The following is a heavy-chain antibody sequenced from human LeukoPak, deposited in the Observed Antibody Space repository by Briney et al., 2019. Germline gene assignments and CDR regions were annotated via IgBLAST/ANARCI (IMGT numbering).Heavy chain of an antibody. CDR1: GFTFSSYT. CDR3: ARGRDSDYAFDY. J-gene: IGHJ4*02. Sequence: GGSLRLSCAASGFTFSSYTINCVRQAPGKGREWVSSISSHSTNIYYADAMKGRFTISRDNAKNPLYLQMNSLRAEDTAVYYCARGRDSDYAFDYWGQGTLVTVSS. CDR2: ISSHSTNI. V-gene: IGHV3-21*04. D-gene: IGHD4-17*01.